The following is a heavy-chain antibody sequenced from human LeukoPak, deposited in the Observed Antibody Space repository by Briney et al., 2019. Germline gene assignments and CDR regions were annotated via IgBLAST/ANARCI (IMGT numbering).Heavy chain of an antibody. Sequence: PSQTLSLTCTVSGGSISSGVYYWSWIRQHPGKGLEWIGYFYYSGRTYYNPSLKSRVTMSVDTSKNQFSLKLNSVTAADTAVYYCARDPMGAGGAFDIWGQGTMVTVSS. CDR3: ARDPMGAGGAFDI. CDR1: GGSISSGVYY. J-gene: IGHJ3*02. D-gene: IGHD1-26*01. CDR2: FYYSGRT. V-gene: IGHV4-31*03.